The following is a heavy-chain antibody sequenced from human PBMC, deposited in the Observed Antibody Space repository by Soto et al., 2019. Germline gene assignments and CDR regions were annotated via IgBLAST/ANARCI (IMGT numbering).Heavy chain of an antibody. CDR3: ASNSGYYSSIEHFQN. D-gene: IGHD3-22*01. CDR1: GDSVSSGSYY. Sequence: QVQLQESGPGLVKPSETLSLTCAVSGDSVSSGSYYWSWIRQPPGKGLEWIGYIYYIGSTNYNPSLKSRVTISVDTSKNQFSLKLSSVTAADTAVYYCASNSGYYSSIEHFQNWGQGTLVTVSS. CDR2: IYYIGST. V-gene: IGHV4-61*01. J-gene: IGHJ1*01.